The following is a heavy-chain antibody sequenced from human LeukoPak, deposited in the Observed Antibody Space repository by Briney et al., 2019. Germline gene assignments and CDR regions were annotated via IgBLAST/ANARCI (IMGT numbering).Heavy chain of an antibody. D-gene: IGHD3-10*01. V-gene: IGHV3-48*02. Sequence: GGSLRLSCAASGFTFSSYSMNWVRQAPGKRLDWVAYISSSRSTIYYADSVKGRFTISRDNAKNSMYLQMNSLRDEDTAVYYCARDHLASVYYGSGSSPFDYWGQGTLVTVSS. CDR2: ISSSRSTI. J-gene: IGHJ4*02. CDR3: ARDHLASVYYGSGSSPFDY. CDR1: GFTFSSYS.